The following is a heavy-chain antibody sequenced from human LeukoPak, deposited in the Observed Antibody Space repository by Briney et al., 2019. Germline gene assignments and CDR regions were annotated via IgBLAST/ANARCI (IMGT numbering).Heavy chain of an antibody. CDR1: GFTFSSYW. J-gene: IGHJ4*02. V-gene: IGHV3-74*01. CDR3: VRGNDYGGPHY. Sequence: GGSLRLSCAVSGFTFSSYWIHWVRQAPGKGLVWVSRIDRDGSRINYADSVKGRFTISRDNGKNTLFLQMNSLRAEDAAVYYCVRGNDYGGPHYWGQGTLVTVSS. D-gene: IGHD4-23*01. CDR2: IDRDGSRI.